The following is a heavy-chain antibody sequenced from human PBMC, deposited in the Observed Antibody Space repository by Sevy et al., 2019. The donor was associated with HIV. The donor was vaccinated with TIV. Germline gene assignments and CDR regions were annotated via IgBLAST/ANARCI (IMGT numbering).Heavy chain of an antibody. CDR1: GFTFSSYA. V-gene: IGHV3-23*01. CDR2: ISGSGGST. D-gene: IGHD3-3*01. J-gene: IGHJ3*02. Sequence: GGSLRLSCATSGFTFSSYAMSWVRQAPGKGLGWVSAISGSGGSTYYADSVKGRFTISRDNSKNTLYLQMNSLRAEDTAVYYCAKDRSVTIFGVANDAFDIWGQGTMVTVSS. CDR3: AKDRSVTIFGVANDAFDI.